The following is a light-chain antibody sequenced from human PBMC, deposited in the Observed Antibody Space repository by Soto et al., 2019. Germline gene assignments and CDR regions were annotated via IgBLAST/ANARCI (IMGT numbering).Light chain of an antibody. J-gene: IGKJ1*01. CDR2: GAS. V-gene: IGKV3-15*01. CDR3: QQYNNWPPWA. CDR1: QSVSSN. Sequence: EIVMTQSPATLSVSPGERATLSCRASQSVSSNLAWYQQKPGRAPRLLIYGASTRVTGVPTRFSGSGSGTEFTLTIGSKDAVDLSVYYCQQYNNWPPWAFGQGIKVEIK.